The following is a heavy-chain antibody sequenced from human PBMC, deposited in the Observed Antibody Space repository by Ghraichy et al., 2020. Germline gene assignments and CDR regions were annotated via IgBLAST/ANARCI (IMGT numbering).Heavy chain of an antibody. D-gene: IGHD3-10*01. CDR1: GGAMSSTDYD. CDR3: ARSYGSYVD. V-gene: IGHV4-39*01. CDR2: IYYTGST. J-gene: IGHJ4*02. Sequence: SQTLSLTCTVSGGAMSSTDYDCNWIRHSPWKGMKWIGGIYYTGSTYYNPSLKSRVTISVDTSKNQFSLNLGSVTAADTAVYYCARSYGSYVDWGQGTLVTVSS.